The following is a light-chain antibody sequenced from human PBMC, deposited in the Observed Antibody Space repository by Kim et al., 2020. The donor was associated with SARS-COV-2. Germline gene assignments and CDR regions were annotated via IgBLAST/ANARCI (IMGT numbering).Light chain of an antibody. Sequence: APGQTARITCGGNKIGSKSVHWYQQNPGQAPSLVIFYDSDRPSGTPERFSGSNSGNTATLTISRVEAGDEADYYCQVWDGSSDHWVFGGGTQLTVL. J-gene: IGLJ2*01. CDR3: QVWDGSSDHWV. CDR1: KIGSKS. CDR2: YDS. V-gene: IGLV3-21*04.